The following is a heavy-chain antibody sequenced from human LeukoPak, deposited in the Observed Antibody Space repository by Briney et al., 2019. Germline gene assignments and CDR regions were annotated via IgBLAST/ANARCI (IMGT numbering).Heavy chain of an antibody. CDR1: GGSFSGYY. CDR2: INHSGST. D-gene: IGHD2-15*01. J-gene: IGHJ4*02. CDR3: GRGRGFCGGGSGSRYYFDY. Sequence: SETLSLTCAVYGGSFSGYYWSWIRQPPGKGLEWIGEINHSGSTNYNPSLKSRVTISVDTSKNQFSLKLSSVTAADTAVYYCGRGRGFCGGGSGSRYYFDYGGQGPLVTVSS. V-gene: IGHV4-34*01.